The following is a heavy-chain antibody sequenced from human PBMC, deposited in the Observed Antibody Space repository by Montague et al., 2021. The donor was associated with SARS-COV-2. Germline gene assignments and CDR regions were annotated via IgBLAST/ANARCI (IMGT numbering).Heavy chain of an antibody. Sequence: SLSLTCSASGFPVSSNYMSWVRQAPGKGLKWVSVIYSGGSTNYADSVKGRFTISRDTSKNTLYLQMNSLRAEDTAVYYCARDPNQYDILTGSYRGYYAFDIWGQGTMVTVSS. CDR2: IYSGGST. D-gene: IGHD3-9*01. J-gene: IGHJ3*02. CDR1: GFPVSSNY. V-gene: IGHV3-66*01. CDR3: ARDPNQYDILTGSYRGYYAFDI.